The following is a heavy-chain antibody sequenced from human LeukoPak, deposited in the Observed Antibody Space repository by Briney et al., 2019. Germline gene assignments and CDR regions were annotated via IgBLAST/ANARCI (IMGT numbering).Heavy chain of an antibody. D-gene: IGHD3-10*01. J-gene: IGHJ4*02. CDR2: ISYDGSNK. CDR3: AKASTGIGELGEYYFDY. Sequence: GRSLRLSCAASGFTFSSYAMHWVPQAPGKGLEWVAVISYDGSNKYYAGSVKGRFTISRDNSKNTLYLQMNSLRAEDTAVYYCAKASTGIGELGEYYFDYWGQGTLVTVCS. CDR1: GFTFSSYA. V-gene: IGHV3-30-3*01.